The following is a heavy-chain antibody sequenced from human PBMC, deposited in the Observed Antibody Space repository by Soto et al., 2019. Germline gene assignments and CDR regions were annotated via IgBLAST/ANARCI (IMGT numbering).Heavy chain of an antibody. D-gene: IGHD1-1*01. V-gene: IGHV4-4*07. CDR1: GASISGYY. CDR2: IYATGTT. J-gene: IGHJ5*02. Sequence: SETLSLTCTVSGASISGYYCSWIRESAGKGLEWIGRIYATGTTDYNPSLKSRVMTSVDTSKKQFSLKLRSVTAADTAVYYCVRDGTKTLRDWFDPWGQGISVTVSS. CDR3: VRDGTKTLRDWFDP.